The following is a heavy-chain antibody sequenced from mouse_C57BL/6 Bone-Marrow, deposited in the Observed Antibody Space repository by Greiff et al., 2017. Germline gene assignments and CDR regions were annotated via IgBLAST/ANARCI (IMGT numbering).Heavy chain of an antibody. CDR2: IDPEIGDT. CDR1: GFNIKDDY. CDR3: SSFDGNYFDF. V-gene: IGHV14-4*01. D-gene: IGHD2-3*01. J-gene: IGHJ2*01. Sequence: EVQLQQSGAELVRPGASVKLSCTASGFNIKDDYIHWVKQRPEQGLEWIGWIDPEIGDTEYASQIQGKDTITSDPSSNTAYLQLSSLTSEDTAVYYCSSFDGNYFDFWGQGTPLTVAS.